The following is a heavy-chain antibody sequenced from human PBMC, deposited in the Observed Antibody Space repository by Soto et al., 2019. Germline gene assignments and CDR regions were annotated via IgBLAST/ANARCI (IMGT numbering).Heavy chain of an antibody. Sequence: PGGSLRLSCAASGFTFSSYAMHWVRQAPGKGLEWVAVISYDGSNKYYADSVKGRFTISRDNSKNTLYLQMNSLRAEDTAVYYCASSTEWLSNFDYWGQGTLVTVSS. CDR2: ISYDGSNK. D-gene: IGHD3-3*01. V-gene: IGHV3-30-3*01. CDR3: ASSTEWLSNFDY. CDR1: GFTFSSYA. J-gene: IGHJ4*02.